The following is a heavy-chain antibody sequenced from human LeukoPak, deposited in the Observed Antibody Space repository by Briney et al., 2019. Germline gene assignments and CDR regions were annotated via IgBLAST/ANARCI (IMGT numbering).Heavy chain of an antibody. V-gene: IGHV1-2*02. CDR1: GYTFTGYY. CDR3: AREDSRGYDSSFDY. D-gene: IGHD5-12*01. J-gene: IGHJ4*02. CDR2: INPNSGGT. Sequence: GASVKVSCKASGYTFTGYYMHWVRQAPGQGLEWMGWINPNSGGTNYAQKFQGRVTMTRDTSISTAYMELSRLRSDDTAVYYCAREDSRGYDSSFDYWGQGTLVTVSS.